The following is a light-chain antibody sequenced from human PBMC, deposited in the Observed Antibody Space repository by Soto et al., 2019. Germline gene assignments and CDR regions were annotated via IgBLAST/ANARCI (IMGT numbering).Light chain of an antibody. CDR1: QSIGNL. Sequence: DIQMPQSPSTLSASIGERVTITCRASQSIGNLLAWYQQTPGKAPNLLIYKASSLDSGVPSRFSGSGSGTEFTLTISSLQPDDFATYYCQQYNTYPWTFGQGTKVDI. CDR3: QQYNTYPWT. J-gene: IGKJ1*01. V-gene: IGKV1-5*03. CDR2: KAS.